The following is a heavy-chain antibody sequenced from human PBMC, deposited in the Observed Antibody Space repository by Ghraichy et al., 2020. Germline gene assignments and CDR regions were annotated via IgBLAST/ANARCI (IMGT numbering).Heavy chain of an antibody. Sequence: SETLSLICTLSGGSISSYYWSWIRQPPGKGLEWIGQIYHTGSTDYNPTLKGRVTISVDTSLNQFSLTLTTVTAADTAVYYCAGNHGDDLYYFYHVDVWGKGTTVTVSS. CDR3: AGNHGDDLYYFYHVDV. D-gene: IGHD2-21*02. CDR1: GGSISSYY. V-gene: IGHV4-59*01. J-gene: IGHJ6*03. CDR2: IYHTGST.